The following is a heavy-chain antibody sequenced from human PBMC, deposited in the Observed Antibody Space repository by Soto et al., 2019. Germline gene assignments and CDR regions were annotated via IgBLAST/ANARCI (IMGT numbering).Heavy chain of an antibody. CDR2: INAGNGNT. J-gene: IGHJ6*03. V-gene: IGHV1-3*01. Sequence: QVQLVQSGAEVKKPGASVKVSCKASGYTFTSYAMHWVRQAPGQRLEWMGWINAGNGNTKYSQKFQGRVTITRDTSASTAYMELSSLRSEDTAVYYCAREPLLKRIYYYYYYMDVWGKGTTVTVSS. CDR3: AREPLLKRIYYYYYYMDV. CDR1: GYTFTSYA.